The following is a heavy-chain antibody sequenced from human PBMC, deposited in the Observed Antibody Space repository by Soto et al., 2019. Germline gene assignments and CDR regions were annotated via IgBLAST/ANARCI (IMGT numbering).Heavy chain of an antibody. CDR3: AKDPGDYYDSSGYVY. CDR2: IWYDGSNK. V-gene: IGHV3-33*06. CDR1: GFTFSSYG. Sequence: LRLSCAASGFTFSSYGMHWVRQAPGKGLEWVAVIWYDGSNKYYADSVKGRFTISRDNSKNTLYLQMNSLRAEDTAVYYCAKDPGDYYDSSGYVYWGQGTLVTVSS. J-gene: IGHJ4*02. D-gene: IGHD3-22*01.